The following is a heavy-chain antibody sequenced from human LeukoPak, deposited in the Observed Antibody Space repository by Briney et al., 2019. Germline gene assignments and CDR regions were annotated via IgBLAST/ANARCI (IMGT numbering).Heavy chain of an antibody. D-gene: IGHD4-17*01. CDR1: GFTFSDYY. Sequence: PGGSLRLPCAASGFTFSDYYMSWIRQAPGKGLEWVSYISSSGSTIYYADSVKGRFTISRDNAKNSLYLQMNSLRAEDTAVDCWARGGRYGDYAFDYWGQGTLVTVSS. CDR3: ARGGRYGDYAFDY. CDR2: ISSSGSTI. J-gene: IGHJ4*02. V-gene: IGHV3-11*01.